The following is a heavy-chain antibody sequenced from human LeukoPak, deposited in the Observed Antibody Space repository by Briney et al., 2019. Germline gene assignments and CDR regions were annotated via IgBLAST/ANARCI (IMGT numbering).Heavy chain of an antibody. CDR1: RFTFSSYA. V-gene: IGHV3-23*01. CDR2: ISGSGSST. D-gene: IGHD1-26*01. J-gene: IGHJ6*02. Sequence: GGSLRLSCAASRFTFSSYAMSWVRQAPGKGLEWVSAISGSGSSTYYADSVKGRFTISRDNSKNTLYLQMNSLRAEDTAVYYCAKDKGWGYSAYDCYGMDVWGQGTTVTVSS. CDR3: AKDKGWGYSAYDCYGMDV.